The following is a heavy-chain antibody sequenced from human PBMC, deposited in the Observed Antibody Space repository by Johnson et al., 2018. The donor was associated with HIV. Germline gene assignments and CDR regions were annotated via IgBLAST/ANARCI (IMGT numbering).Heavy chain of an antibody. D-gene: IGHD3-10*01. Sequence: QVQLVESGGGVVQPGRSLRLSCVGSGFTFSGYAMHWVRQAPGKGLEWVSFIRDDGSNKYYGDSVTGRFTISRDNFKNAVYLQMSSLRVEDTAVYYCTKDTKKKSWQPDDAFGLWGQGTMVIVSS. CDR2: IRDDGSNK. J-gene: IGHJ3*01. CDR1: GFTFSGYA. V-gene: IGHV3-30*14. CDR3: TKDTKKKSWQPDDAFGL.